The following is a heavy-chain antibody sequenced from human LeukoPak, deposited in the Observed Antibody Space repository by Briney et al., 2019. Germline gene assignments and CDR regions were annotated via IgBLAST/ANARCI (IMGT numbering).Heavy chain of an antibody. CDR3: ARDRMNGMDV. CDR1: GFTFSTYW. J-gene: IGHJ6*02. V-gene: IGHV3-7*05. D-gene: IGHD2-15*01. CDR2: VKKDGTEE. Sequence: GESLRLSCAASGFTFSTYWMSWVRQARGKGLEWVAIVKKDGTEENYVDSVKGRFTISRDNARNSLFLEMNSLRVEDAAVYFCARDRMNGMDVWGQGTTVTVSS.